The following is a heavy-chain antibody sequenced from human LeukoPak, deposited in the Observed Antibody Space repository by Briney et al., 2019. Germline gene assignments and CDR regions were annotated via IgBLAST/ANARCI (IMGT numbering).Heavy chain of an antibody. CDR1: GFTFGVYV. V-gene: IGHV3-30-3*01. J-gene: IGHJ1*01. CDR2: ISYDGSNK. Sequence: GGSLRLSCAASGFTFGVYVIHWVRQAPAKGLEWVAFISYDGSNKYYADSVKGRFTISRDNAKNSLYLQMNTLRAEDTAVYYCVRDGAVVTSGSYPWRYFQYWGLGTLVTVSS. CDR3: VRDGAVVTSGSYPWRYFQY. D-gene: IGHD3-10*01.